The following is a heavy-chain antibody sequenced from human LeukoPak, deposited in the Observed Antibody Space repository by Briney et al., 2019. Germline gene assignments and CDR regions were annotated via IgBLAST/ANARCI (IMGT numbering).Heavy chain of an antibody. V-gene: IGHV1-69*06. D-gene: IGHD3-16*01. CDR3: ARGTFATPFSWFDP. CDR1: GGTFSSYA. Sequence: SVKVSCKASGGTFSSYAISWVRQAPGQGLEWMGGIIPIFGTANYAQKFQGGVTITADKSTSTAYMELSSLRSEDTAVYYCARGTFATPFSWFDPWGQGTLVTVSS. CDR2: IIPIFGTA. J-gene: IGHJ5*02.